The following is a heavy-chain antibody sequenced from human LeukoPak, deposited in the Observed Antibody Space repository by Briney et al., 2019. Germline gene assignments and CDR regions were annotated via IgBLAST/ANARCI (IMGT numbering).Heavy chain of an antibody. CDR2: ISGGSGST. J-gene: IGHJ4*02. D-gene: IGHD3-22*01. CDR3: AKHRFESGGYHSTD. V-gene: IGHV3-23*01. Sequence: GGSLRLSCAASGFTFSSYAMSWIRQAPGKGLAWVSTISGGSGSTYCADSVKGRFTISRDNSKNTLYLQMNSLRDEDTAVYYCAKHRFESGGYHSTDWGQGTLVTVSS. CDR1: GFTFSSYA.